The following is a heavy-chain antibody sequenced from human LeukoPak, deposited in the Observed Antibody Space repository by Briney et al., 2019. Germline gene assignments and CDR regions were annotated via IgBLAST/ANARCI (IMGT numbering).Heavy chain of an antibody. V-gene: IGHV3-74*01. CDR1: GFTFNNYW. D-gene: IGHD6-6*01. Sequence: GGSLRLSCAASGFTFNNYWMHWVRQAPGKGLVWVSRINSDGSSTSYADSVKGRFTISRDNAKNTLYLQMNSLRVEDTAVYYCARGGAARPYYFYYYMDVWGQGTMVTVSS. J-gene: IGHJ6*03. CDR2: INSDGSST. CDR3: ARGGAARPYYFYYYMDV.